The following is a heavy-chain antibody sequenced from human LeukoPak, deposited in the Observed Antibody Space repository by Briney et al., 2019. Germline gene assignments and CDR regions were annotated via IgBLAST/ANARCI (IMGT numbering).Heavy chain of an antibody. CDR2: FDPEDGET. D-gene: IGHD5-12*01. V-gene: IGHV1-24*01. CDR3: ATVLAPSHYGMDV. Sequence: ASVKVSCKASGYIFTDYYMHWVRQAPGKGLEWMGGFDPEDGETIYAQKFQGRVTMTEDTSTDTAYMELSSLRSEDTAVYYCATVLAPSHYGMDVWGQGTTVTVSS. CDR1: GYIFTDYY. J-gene: IGHJ6*02.